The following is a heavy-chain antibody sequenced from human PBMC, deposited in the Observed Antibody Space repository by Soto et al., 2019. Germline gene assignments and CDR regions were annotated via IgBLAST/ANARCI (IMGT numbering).Heavy chain of an antibody. D-gene: IGHD6-19*01. Sequence: SDTLSLTCSVSGVSVSSGSFHWSWIRQPPGKGLQFIGSIFYNGTANYSPSLKNRVPISIDTSQSQFFLQLISVAAADTAVYYCARIGGWYDIDFWGQGSLVTVSA. J-gene: IGHJ4*02. CDR2: IFYNGTA. V-gene: IGHV4-61*01. CDR1: GVSVSSGSFH. CDR3: ARIGGWYDIDF.